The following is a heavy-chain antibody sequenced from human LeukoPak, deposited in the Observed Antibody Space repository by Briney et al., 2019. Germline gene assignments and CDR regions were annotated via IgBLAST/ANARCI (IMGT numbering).Heavy chain of an antibody. J-gene: IGHJ6*03. CDR2: IYHSGRT. Sequence: SETLSLTCTVSGYSISSGYYWGWIRQPPGKGLEWIGSIYHSGRTFYNPSLKSRVTISVDTSKNQFSLKLSSVTAADTAVYYCARVLWFGGTYYYYYMDVWGKGTTVTISS. CDR3: ARVLWFGGTYYYYYMDV. CDR1: GYSISSGYY. V-gene: IGHV4-38-2*02. D-gene: IGHD3-10*01.